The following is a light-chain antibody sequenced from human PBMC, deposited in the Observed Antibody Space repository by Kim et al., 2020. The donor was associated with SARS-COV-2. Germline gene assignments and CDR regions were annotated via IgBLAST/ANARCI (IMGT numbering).Light chain of an antibody. J-gene: IGKJ5*01. CDR3: QKYGSPPST. CDR1: REVTSNY. V-gene: IGKV3-20*01. Sequence: PGEKPTLTCRARREVTSNYLAWYQQKPGQAPRLLIYIASSRATGIPDRFSGSRSGTEFTLTISRLEPEDFAVYYCQKYGSPPSTFGQGTRLEIK. CDR2: IAS.